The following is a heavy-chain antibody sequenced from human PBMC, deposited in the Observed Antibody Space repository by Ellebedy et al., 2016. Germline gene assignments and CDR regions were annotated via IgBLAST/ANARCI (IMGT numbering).Heavy chain of an antibody. Sequence: GGFLRLSXAASGFTFRTYGMHWVRQAPGKGLEWVAGISFDGTQTLYADSVKGRFTISRDNSGNTLYLQMNSLRAEDTAVYYCAKVDVVTALHYYGMDVWGQGTKVTVSS. V-gene: IGHV3-30*18. J-gene: IGHJ6*02. D-gene: IGHD2-21*02. CDR3: AKVDVVTALHYYGMDV. CDR1: GFTFRTYG. CDR2: ISFDGTQT.